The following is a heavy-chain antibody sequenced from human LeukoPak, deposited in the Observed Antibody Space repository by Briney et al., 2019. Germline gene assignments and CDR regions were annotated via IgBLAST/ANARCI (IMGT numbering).Heavy chain of an antibody. CDR1: GFTVSSNY. V-gene: IGHV3-53*05. Sequence: GESLRLSCAAPGFTVSSNYMSWVRQPPGKGLEWVSIIYSAGSRYYADSVRGRFTISRDDSKNTMFLQMNSLRVDDTAVYYCASGGLGARKFYSDPFHYWGQGILVTVSS. CDR2: IYSAGSR. J-gene: IGHJ4*02. D-gene: IGHD2-15*01. CDR3: ASGGLGARKFYSDPFHY.